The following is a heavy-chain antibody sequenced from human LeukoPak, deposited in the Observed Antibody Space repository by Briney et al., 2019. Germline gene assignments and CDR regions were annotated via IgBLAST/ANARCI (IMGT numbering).Heavy chain of an antibody. CDR1: GYTFIDYY. D-gene: IGHD3-10*01. V-gene: IGHV1-2*02. J-gene: IGHJ4*02. Sequence: ASVKVSCTASGYTFIDYYIHWVRQAPGHGPEWMGWMNPKSGRTNCAEKFQGRVTLTRDSSISTAYMELSGLMSDDTAIYYCARVLVPKIDVFDSWGQGTLVTVSS. CDR2: MNPKSGRT. CDR3: ARVLVPKIDVFDS.